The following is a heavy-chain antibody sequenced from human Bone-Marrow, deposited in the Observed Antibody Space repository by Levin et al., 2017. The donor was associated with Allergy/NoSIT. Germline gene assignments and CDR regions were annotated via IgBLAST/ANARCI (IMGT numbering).Heavy chain of an antibody. CDR2: VSAYSGNT. V-gene: IGHV1-18*01. Sequence: ASVKVSCKASGYTFTTYGLTWVRQAPGQGLEWMGWVSAYSGNTNYALNLQDRVTMTTDTATNTAYMELTSLRSDDTAIYYCARGHFPYYYYGMDVWGQGTTVVVSS. CDR3: ARGHFPYYYYGMDV. J-gene: IGHJ6*02. CDR1: GYTFTTYG.